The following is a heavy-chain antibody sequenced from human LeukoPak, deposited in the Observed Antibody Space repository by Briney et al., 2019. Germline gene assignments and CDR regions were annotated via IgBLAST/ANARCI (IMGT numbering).Heavy chain of an antibody. J-gene: IGHJ4*02. CDR3: ARDEYYYGSGSYFDY. CDR2: IYTSGST. V-gene: IGHV4-4*07. CDR1: GGSISSYY. D-gene: IGHD3-10*01. Sequence: SETLSLTCTVSGGSISSYYWSWIRQPAGKGLEWIGRIYTSGSTNYNPSPKSRVTMSVDTSKNQFSLKLSSVTAADTAVYYCARDEYYYGSGSYFDYWGQGTLVTVSS.